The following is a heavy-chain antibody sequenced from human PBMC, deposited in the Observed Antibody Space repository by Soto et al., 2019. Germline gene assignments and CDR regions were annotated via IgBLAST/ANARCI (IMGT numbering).Heavy chain of an antibody. V-gene: IGHV3-30*18. Sequence: QVQLVESGGGVVQPGRSLRLSCAASGFTFSSYGMHWVRQAPGKGLEWVAVISYDGSNKYYADSVKGRFTISRDNSKNTLYLQMNSLGAEDTAVYYCAKEVEWLPYPYYYYGMDVWGQGTTVTVSS. D-gene: IGHD3-3*01. J-gene: IGHJ6*02. CDR1: GFTFSSYG. CDR2: ISYDGSNK. CDR3: AKEVEWLPYPYYYYGMDV.